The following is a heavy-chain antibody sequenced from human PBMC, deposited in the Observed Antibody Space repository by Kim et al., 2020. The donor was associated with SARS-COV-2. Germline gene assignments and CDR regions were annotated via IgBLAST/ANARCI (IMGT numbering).Heavy chain of an antibody. CDR3: ARVNTDYDSSGYYQT. D-gene: IGHD3-22*01. V-gene: IGHV3-33*01. CDR1: GFTFSSYG. J-gene: IGHJ5*02. Sequence: GGSLRLSCAASGFTFSSYGMHWVRQAPGKGLEWVAVIWYDGSNKYYADSVKGRFTISRDNSKNTLYLQMNSLRAEDTAVYYCARVNTDYDSSGYYQTWGQGTLVTVSS. CDR2: IWYDGSNK.